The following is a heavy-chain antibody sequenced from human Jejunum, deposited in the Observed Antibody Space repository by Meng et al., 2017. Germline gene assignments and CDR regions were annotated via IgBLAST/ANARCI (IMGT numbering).Heavy chain of an antibody. V-gene: IGHV3-15*01. CDR1: GFAFSSAW. J-gene: IGHJ4*02. CDR3: TADVPTMYGPSDY. Sequence: EVQVVESGVGLVEPGGSLRLSCASSGFAFSSAWMTWVRQAPGKGLEWVGRIKSKANGGTIDFAAPVKGRFTISRDDSKNTLYLQMNSLKTEDTAVYYCTADVPTMYGPSDYWGQGTLVTVSS. D-gene: IGHD2-8*01. CDR2: IKSKANGGTI.